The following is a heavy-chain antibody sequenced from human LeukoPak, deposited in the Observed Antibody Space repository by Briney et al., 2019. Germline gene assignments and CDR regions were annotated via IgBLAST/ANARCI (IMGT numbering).Heavy chain of an antibody. J-gene: IGHJ2*01. V-gene: IGHV1-69*06. CDR1: GATFSSYA. D-gene: IGHD4-17*01. CDR2: IIPIFGTA. Sequence: GASVKVSCKASGATFSSYAISWVRQAPGQGLEWMGGIIPIFGTANYAQKFHGRVTITADKSTSTAYIELSSLRSEDTAVYYCARSDVYGDYYWYFDLWGRGTLVTVSS. CDR3: ARSDVYGDYYWYFDL.